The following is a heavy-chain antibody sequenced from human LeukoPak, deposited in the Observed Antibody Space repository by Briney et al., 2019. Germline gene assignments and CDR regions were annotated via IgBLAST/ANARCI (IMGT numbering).Heavy chain of an antibody. CDR2: IYPGDSDT. CDR3: ARRLITMVRGVIYNYGMDV. D-gene: IGHD3-10*01. Sequence: GESLKISCNGSGYSFTSYWIGWVRQMPGKGLEWMGIIYPGDSDTRYSPSFQGQVTISADKSISTAYLQWSSLKASDTAMYYCARRLITMVRGVIYNYGMDVWGQGTTVTVSS. V-gene: IGHV5-51*01. J-gene: IGHJ6*02. CDR1: GYSFTSYW.